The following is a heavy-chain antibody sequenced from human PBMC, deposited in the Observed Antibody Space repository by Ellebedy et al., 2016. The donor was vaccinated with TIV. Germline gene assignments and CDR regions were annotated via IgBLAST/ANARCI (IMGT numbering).Heavy chain of an antibody. J-gene: IGHJ4*02. V-gene: IGHV3-23*01. CDR1: GFTFSSYW. CDR3: ATTSGGIWFGAFDY. CDR2: ISGSGGST. D-gene: IGHD3-10*01. Sequence: GGSLRLSXAASGFTFSSYWMSWVRQAPGKGLEWVSAISGSGGSTYYADSVKGRFTISRDNSKNTLYLQMNSLRAEDTAVYYCATTSGGIWFGAFDYWGQGTLVTVSS.